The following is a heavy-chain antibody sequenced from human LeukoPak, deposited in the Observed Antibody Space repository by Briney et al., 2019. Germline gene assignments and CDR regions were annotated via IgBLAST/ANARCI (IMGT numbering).Heavy chain of an antibody. Sequence: GRSLRLSCAASGFTFSSYWMSWVRQAPGKGLEWVANIKQDGSEKYYVDSVKGRFTISRDNAKNSLYLQMNSLRAEDTAVYYCARVNLEYSSSWRYYYYMDVWGKGTTVTVSS. CDR1: GFTFSSYW. CDR2: IKQDGSEK. J-gene: IGHJ6*03. D-gene: IGHD6-6*01. V-gene: IGHV3-7*01. CDR3: ARVNLEYSSSWRYYYYMDV.